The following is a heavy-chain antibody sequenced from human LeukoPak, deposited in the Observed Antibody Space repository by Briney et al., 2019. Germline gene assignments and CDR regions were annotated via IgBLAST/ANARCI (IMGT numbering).Heavy chain of an antibody. CDR1: GFTLRTYS. V-gene: IGHV3-21*01. CDR3: ARSAPATAITDY. J-gene: IGHJ4*02. D-gene: IGHD2-2*02. CDR2: ISDGGTYK. Sequence: PGGSLRLSYAASGFTLRTYSMNWVRQAPGKGLEWVSSISDGGTYKYYADSVKGRFTISRDSAKNSLYLQMNSLRAEDTAVYYCARSAPATAITDYWGQGTLVTVSS.